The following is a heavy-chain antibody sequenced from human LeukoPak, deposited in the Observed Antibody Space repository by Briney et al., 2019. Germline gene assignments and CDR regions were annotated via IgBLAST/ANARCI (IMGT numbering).Heavy chain of an antibody. V-gene: IGHV3-23*01. CDR2: IFGSGGSA. Sequence: GGSLRLSCTASGFAFGSYAMYWVRQAPGKGLEWASGIFGSGGSAHYADSVKGRFTISRDNSKNTVYLEMNSLGVEDTAVYYCAKTTVGYSSGRFPGWPADYWGQGTLVTVSS. J-gene: IGHJ4*02. D-gene: IGHD2-15*01. CDR3: AKTTVGYSSGRFPGWPADY. CDR1: GFAFGSYA.